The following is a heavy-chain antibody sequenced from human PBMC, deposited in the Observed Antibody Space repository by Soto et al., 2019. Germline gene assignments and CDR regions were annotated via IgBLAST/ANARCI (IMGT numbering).Heavy chain of an antibody. CDR1: GFTFSSYG. J-gene: IGHJ6*02. V-gene: IGHV3-33*01. CDR2: IWYDGSNK. D-gene: IGHD3-9*01. Sequence: GGSLRLSCAASGFTFSSYGMHWVRQAPGKGLEWVAVIWYDGSNKYYADSVKGRFTISRDNSKNTLYLQMNSLRAEDTAVYYCARSRYYDILTGPMDVWGQGTTVTVSS. CDR3: ARSRYYDILTGPMDV.